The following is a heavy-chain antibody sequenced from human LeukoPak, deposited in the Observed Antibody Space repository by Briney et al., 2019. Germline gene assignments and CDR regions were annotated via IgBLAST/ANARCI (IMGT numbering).Heavy chain of an antibody. D-gene: IGHD6-19*01. Sequence: GGSLRLSCTASGFTFSSHAMSWVRQAAGKRLEWVSSISASGGATFHSGSVKGRFTISRDNSKKVLYLQMNGLRVEDMAIYYCAKDYCSSAICPADYWGQGTQVTVSS. CDR3: AKDYCSSAICPADY. V-gene: IGHV3-23*01. CDR1: GFTFSSHA. J-gene: IGHJ4*02. CDR2: ISASGGAT.